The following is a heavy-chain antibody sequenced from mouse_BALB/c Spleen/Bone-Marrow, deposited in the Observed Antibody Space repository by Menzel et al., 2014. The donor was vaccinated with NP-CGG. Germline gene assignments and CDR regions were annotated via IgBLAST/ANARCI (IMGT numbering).Heavy chain of an antibody. CDR2: IDPENGNT. Sequence: VHVKQSGAELVRPGALVKLSCKASGFNIKDYYMHWVKQRPEQGLEWIGWIDPENGNTIYDPKFQGKASITADTSSNTAYLQHSSLTSEDTAVYYCAMITTYWGQGTTLTVSS. V-gene: IGHV14-1*02. J-gene: IGHJ2*01. CDR3: AMITTY. CDR1: GFNIKDYY. D-gene: IGHD2-4*01.